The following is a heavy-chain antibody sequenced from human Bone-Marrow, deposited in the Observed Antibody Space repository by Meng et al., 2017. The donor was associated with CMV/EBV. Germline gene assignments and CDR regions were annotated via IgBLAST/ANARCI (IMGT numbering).Heavy chain of an antibody. V-gene: IGHV3-53*01. CDR2: IYSSGNT. CDR3: ARGSVYFDF. D-gene: IGHD5/OR15-5a*01. J-gene: IGHJ4*02. CDR1: GFIVSRSY. Sequence: GESLKISCAASGFIVSRSYMSWVRQAPGKGLEWVSVIYSSGNTYYAESLKGRFTISRGNSKNTLYLQMDSLRGEDTAIYYCARGSVYFDFWGQGTLVTVSS.